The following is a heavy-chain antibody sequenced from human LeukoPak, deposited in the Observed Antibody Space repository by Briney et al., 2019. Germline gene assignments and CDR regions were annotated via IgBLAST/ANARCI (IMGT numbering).Heavy chain of an antibody. Sequence: SETLTLTCAVYGGSFSGYYWSWIRQPPGKGLEWIGEINHSGSTNYNPSLKSRVTISADTSKNQFSLKLSSVTAADTAVYYCARDGGVVAASIGILDYWGQGTLVTVSS. CDR2: INHSGST. CDR3: ARDGGVVAASIGILDY. J-gene: IGHJ4*02. CDR1: GGSFSGYY. D-gene: IGHD2-15*01. V-gene: IGHV4-34*01.